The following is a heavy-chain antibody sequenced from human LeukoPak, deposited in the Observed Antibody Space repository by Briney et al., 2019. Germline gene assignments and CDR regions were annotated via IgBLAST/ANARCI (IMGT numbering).Heavy chain of an antibody. V-gene: IGHV4-59*01. D-gene: IGHD3-22*01. J-gene: IGHJ4*02. CDR2: MSYSGTS. CDR1: GGSISTYY. CDR3: ARDGYSDSSGYDYPPSV. Sequence: PSETLSLTCTVSGGSISTYYWSWIRQPPGKGLEWIGYMSYSGTSSYNPSRSSRVTISVNASKKQFSMKLSSVTAADTAVYYCARDGYSDSSGYDYPPSVWGQGTLVTVSS.